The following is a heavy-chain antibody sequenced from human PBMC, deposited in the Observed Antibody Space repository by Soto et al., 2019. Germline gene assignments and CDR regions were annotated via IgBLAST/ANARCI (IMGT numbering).Heavy chain of an antibody. CDR3: AKDRQFRSYYESAGHYNN. CDR2: ISGGGGVT. D-gene: IGHD3-10*01. Sequence: EVQLMESGGGLVQPGGSLRLSCVASGFTFRNYDMRWVRQAPGKGLEWVAGISGGGGVTYYGAAVNGRFTISRDNSNNTVYLKINRLSANDTAVYYCAKDRQFRSYYESAGHYNNWGQGTLVTVSS. V-gene: IGHV3-23*01. J-gene: IGHJ4*02. CDR1: GFTFRNYD.